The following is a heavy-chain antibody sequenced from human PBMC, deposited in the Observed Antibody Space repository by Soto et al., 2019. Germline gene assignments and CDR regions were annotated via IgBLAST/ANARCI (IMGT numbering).Heavy chain of an antibody. CDR2: IYWDDDK. CDR3: AHIWLTYGSSRLYNWFDP. CDR1: GFSLSTSGVG. J-gene: IGHJ5*02. V-gene: IGHV2-5*02. D-gene: IGHD6-6*01. Sequence: SGPTLVKPTQTLTLTCTFSGFSLSTSGVGVGWIRQPPGKALEWLALIYWDDDKRYSPSLKSRLTITKDTSKNQVVLTMTNMDPVDTATYYCAHIWLTYGSSRLYNWFDPWGQGTLVTVSS.